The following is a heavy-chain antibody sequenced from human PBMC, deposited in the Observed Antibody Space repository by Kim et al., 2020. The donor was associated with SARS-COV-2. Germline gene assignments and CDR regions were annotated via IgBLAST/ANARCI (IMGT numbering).Heavy chain of an antibody. CDR2: INPNSGGT. D-gene: IGHD3-22*01. CDR3: ARVYYYDSSHDAFDI. CDR1: GYTFTGYY. V-gene: IGHV1-2*06. Sequence: ASVKVSCKASGYTFTGYYMHWVRQAPGQGLEWMGRINPNSGGTNYAQKFQGRVTMTRDTSISTAYMELSRLRSDDTAVYYCARVYYYDSSHDAFDIWGQGTMVTVSS. J-gene: IGHJ3*02.